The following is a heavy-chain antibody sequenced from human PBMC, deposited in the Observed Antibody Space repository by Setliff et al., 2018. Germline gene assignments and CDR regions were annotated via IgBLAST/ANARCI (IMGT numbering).Heavy chain of an antibody. CDR3: ACLDWGENFFNVDV. V-gene: IGHV3-53*01. J-gene: IGHJ6*04. Sequence: GSLRLSCATSGFTVSSSDMSWVRQAPGKGLEWISVLSGDGNAYYADSVKGRFTISRDNAKNTLYLQMNSLRGEDTAVYFCACLDWGENFFNVDVWGKGTTVTVSS. CDR2: LSGDGNA. D-gene: IGHD3-16*01. CDR1: GFTVSSSD.